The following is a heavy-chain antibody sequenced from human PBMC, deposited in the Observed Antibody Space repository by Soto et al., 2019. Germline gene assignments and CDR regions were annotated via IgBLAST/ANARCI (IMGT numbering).Heavy chain of an antibody. CDR1: GFIFTNYA. D-gene: IGHD1-26*01. CDR3: AREWELPGWFDP. CDR2: IGGRGNSA. J-gene: IGHJ5*02. Sequence: PGGSLRLSCAASGFIFTNYAMNWVRQAPGKGLEWVSVIGGRGNSAYYADSVQGRFTISRDNSKNTLSLQMSSLTAEDTAVYYCAREWELPGWFDPWGQGTLVT. V-gene: IGHV3-23*01.